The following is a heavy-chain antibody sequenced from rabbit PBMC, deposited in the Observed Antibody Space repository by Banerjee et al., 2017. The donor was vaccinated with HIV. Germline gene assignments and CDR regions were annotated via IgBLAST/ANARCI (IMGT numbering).Heavy chain of an antibody. Sequence: QSLEESGGDLVKPEGSLTLTCKASGVDFSSNTMCWVRQAPGKGLEWIACIYAGSSGSTQYANWAKGRFTISKISSTTVTLQMTSLTAADTATYFCARDLAGVIGWNFNFWGQGTLVTVS. CDR2: IYAGSSGST. D-gene: IGHD4-1*01. V-gene: IGHV1S40*01. CDR1: GVDFSSNT. CDR3: ARDLAGVIGWNFNF. J-gene: IGHJ4*01.